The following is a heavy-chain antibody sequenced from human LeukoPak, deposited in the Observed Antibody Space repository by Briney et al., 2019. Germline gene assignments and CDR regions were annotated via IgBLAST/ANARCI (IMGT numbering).Heavy chain of an antibody. Sequence: ASVKVSCKASGYTFTSYAMNWVRQAPGQGLEWMGWISTNTGNPTYAQGFTGRFVFSLDTSVSTAYLQISSLKAEDTAVYYCAREPYYYDSSGYYRFDYWGQGTLVTVSS. CDR3: AREPYYYDSSGYYRFDY. V-gene: IGHV7-4-1*02. CDR1: GYTFTSYA. J-gene: IGHJ4*02. D-gene: IGHD3-22*01. CDR2: ISTNTGNP.